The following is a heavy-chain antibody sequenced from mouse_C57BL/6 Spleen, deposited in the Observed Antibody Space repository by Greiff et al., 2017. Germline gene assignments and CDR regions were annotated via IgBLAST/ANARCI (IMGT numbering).Heavy chain of an antibody. Sequence: QVQLKQPGAELVKPGASVKLSCKASGYTFTSYWMHWVKQRPGQGLEWIGMIHPNSGSTNYNEKFKSKATLTVDKSSSTAYMQLSSLTSEDSAVYYCAREGSLYYAMDYWGQGTSVTVSS. D-gene: IGHD3-2*02. CDR3: AREGSLYYAMDY. V-gene: IGHV1-64*01. CDR2: IHPNSGST. J-gene: IGHJ4*01. CDR1: GYTFTSYW.